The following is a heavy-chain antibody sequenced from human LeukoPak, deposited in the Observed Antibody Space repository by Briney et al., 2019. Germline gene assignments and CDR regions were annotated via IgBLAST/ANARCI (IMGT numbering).Heavy chain of an antibody. V-gene: IGHV4-39*07. CDR1: GGSISSGSYY. Sequence: PSETLSLTCTVSGGSISSGSYYWSWIRQPPGKGLEWIGEINHSGSTNYNPSLKSRVTISVDTSKNQFSLKLSSVTAADTAVYYCARPYYYYYMDVWGKGTTVTISS. CDR2: INHSGST. J-gene: IGHJ6*03. CDR3: ARPYYYYYMDV.